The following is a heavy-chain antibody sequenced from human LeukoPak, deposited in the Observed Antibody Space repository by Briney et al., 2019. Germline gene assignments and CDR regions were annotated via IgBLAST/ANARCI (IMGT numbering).Heavy chain of an antibody. CDR3: AKAGTTGIHHWFDP. CDR2: IYHSGGS. Sequence: SETLSLTCVVSGYSISNDYYWGWIRQPPGKGLEWIGNIYHSGGSYYNPSLKSRVTILVYTSTNQFSLKLSSVTAADTAVYYCAKAGTTGIHHWFDPWGQGNLVTVSS. V-gene: IGHV4-38-2*01. J-gene: IGHJ5*02. CDR1: GYSISNDYY. D-gene: IGHD1-1*01.